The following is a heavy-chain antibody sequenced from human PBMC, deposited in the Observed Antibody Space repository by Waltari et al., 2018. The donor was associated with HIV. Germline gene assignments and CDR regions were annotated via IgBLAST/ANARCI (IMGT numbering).Heavy chain of an antibody. CDR2: ISTTGNT. D-gene: IGHD5-12*01. J-gene: IGHJ4*02. Sequence: QVQLQESGPGLVKPSETLSLTCSVSGGSINSIIHYWSWIRQPAGKGLEWIGRISTTGNTNYKPSLKSRVTISVDTSKNQFSLKMNSVTAADTAVYYCATEHGYRFDYWGQGTLVTVSS. CDR1: GGSINSIIHY. V-gene: IGHV4-61*02. CDR3: ATEHGYRFDY.